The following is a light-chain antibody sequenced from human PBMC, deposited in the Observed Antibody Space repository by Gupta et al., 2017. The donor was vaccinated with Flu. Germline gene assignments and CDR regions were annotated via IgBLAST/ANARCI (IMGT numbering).Light chain of an antibody. Sequence: DIQMTQSPSSLSASVGDRVTITCRAIQSISTYLKWYQQKPGKAPKSLIFAASSSQSGVSSRCSGSASGTYFTLTSSSLQHEDVATYCCQRTYRIPVTFGGGTKVEIK. V-gene: IGKV1-39*01. CDR1: QSISTY. J-gene: IGKJ4*01. CDR3: QRTYRIPVT. CDR2: AAS.